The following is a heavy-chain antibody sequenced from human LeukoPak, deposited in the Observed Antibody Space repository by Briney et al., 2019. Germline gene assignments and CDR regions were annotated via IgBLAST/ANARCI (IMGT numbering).Heavy chain of an antibody. CDR3: ARVDPSYYYDSSGYYGYFQH. Sequence: SETLSLTCAVYGGSFSGYYWSWIRQPPGKGLEWIGEINHSGSTNYNTSLKSRVTISVDTSKNQFSLKLSSVTAADTAVYYCARVDPSYYYDSSGYYGYFQHWGQGTLVTVSS. J-gene: IGHJ1*01. CDR1: GGSFSGYY. V-gene: IGHV4-34*01. D-gene: IGHD3-22*01. CDR2: INHSGST.